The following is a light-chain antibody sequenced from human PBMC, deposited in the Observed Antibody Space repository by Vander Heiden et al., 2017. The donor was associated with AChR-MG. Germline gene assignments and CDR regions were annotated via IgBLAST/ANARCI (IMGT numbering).Light chain of an antibody. CDR2: GAS. CDR3: QQYDSYPLT. CDR1: QGISSY. J-gene: IGKJ4*01. V-gene: IGKV1-16*02. Sequence: DIQMTQSPSSLSANVGDRVTITCRATQGISSYLAWFQQKPGKAPRSLIYGASNLQSGVPSKFSGSGSGTDFTLTISSLQPEDFAIYYCQQYDSYPLTFGGGTKVEIK.